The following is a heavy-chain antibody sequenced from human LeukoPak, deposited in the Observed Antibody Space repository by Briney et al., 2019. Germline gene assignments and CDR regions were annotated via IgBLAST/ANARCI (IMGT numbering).Heavy chain of an antibody. J-gene: IGHJ4*02. Sequence: GGSLRLSCAASGFTFSSYTMSWVRQAPGKGLEWVSTITTSDGNTYYADSVKGRFTVSRDNSKNTLFLQMNSLRAEDTAVYYYAKDGGLWVSAHWGDSWGRGTLVTVSS. V-gene: IGHV3-23*01. CDR1: GFTFSSYT. CDR3: AKDGGLWVSAHWGDS. D-gene: IGHD7-27*01. CDR2: ITTSDGNT.